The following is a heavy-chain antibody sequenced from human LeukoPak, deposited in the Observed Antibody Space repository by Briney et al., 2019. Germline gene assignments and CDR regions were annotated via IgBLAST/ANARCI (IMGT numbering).Heavy chain of an antibody. J-gene: IGHJ6*02. V-gene: IGHV3-48*03. D-gene: IGHD4-17*01. CDR3: ARDAGDLYLYGMDV. CDR2: ISGSGSTI. CDR1: GFTFSSYA. Sequence: GGSLRISCAASGFTFSSYAMSWVRQAPGKGLEWVSTISGSGSTIYYADSVKGRFTISRDNAKNSLYLQMNSLRAEDTAVYYCARDAGDLYLYGMDVWGQGTTVTVSS.